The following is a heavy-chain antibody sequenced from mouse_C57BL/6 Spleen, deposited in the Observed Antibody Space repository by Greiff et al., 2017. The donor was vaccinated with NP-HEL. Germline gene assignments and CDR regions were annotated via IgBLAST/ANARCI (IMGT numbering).Heavy chain of an antibody. V-gene: IGHV1-15*01. CDR1: GYTFTDYE. CDR2: IDPETGGT. D-gene: IGHD1-1*01. J-gene: IGHJ2*01. Sequence: QVQLQQSGAELVRPGASVTLSCKASGYTFTDYEMHWVKQTPVHGLEWIGAIDPETGGTAYNQKFKGKAILTADKSSSTAYMELRSLTSEDSAVYYCTREFITTVFDYWGQGTTLTVSS. CDR3: TREFITTVFDY.